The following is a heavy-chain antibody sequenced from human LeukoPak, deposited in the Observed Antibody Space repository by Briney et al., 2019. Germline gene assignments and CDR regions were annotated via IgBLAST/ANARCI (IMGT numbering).Heavy chain of an antibody. CDR2: INPNSGGT. CDR1: GYTFTGYY. D-gene: IGHD3-3*01. V-gene: IGHV1-2*02. J-gene: IGHJ4*02. Sequence: ASVKVSCKASGYTFTGYYMHRVRQAPGQGLEWMGWINPNSGGTNYAQKFQGRVTMTRDTSIRAAYMELSRLRSDDTAVYYCARDSRPTYYDFWSGSDWGQGTLVTVSS. CDR3: ARDSRPTYYDFWSGSD.